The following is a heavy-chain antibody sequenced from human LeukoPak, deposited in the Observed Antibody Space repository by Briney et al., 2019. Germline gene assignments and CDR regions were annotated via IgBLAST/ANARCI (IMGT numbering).Heavy chain of an antibody. D-gene: IGHD1-26*01. CDR2: ISSSSSYI. CDR3: ATESGSYGTNDY. V-gene: IGHV3-21*04. Sequence: PGGSLRLSCAASGFTFSSYSMNWVRQAPGKGLEWVSSISSSSSYIYYADSVKGRFTISRDNAKNSLYLQMNSLRAEDTALYYCATESGSYGTNDYWGQGPLVTVS. J-gene: IGHJ4*02. CDR1: GFTFSSYS.